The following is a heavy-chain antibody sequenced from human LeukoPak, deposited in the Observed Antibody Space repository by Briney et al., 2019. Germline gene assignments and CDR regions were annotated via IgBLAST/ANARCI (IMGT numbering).Heavy chain of an antibody. CDR3: AREGDRAVAGKSSHYYGMDV. D-gene: IGHD6-19*01. CDR1: GGSISSYY. V-gene: IGHV4-59*12. J-gene: IGHJ6*02. CDR2: IYYSGST. Sequence: PSETLSLTCTVSGGSISSYYWSWIRQPPGKRLEWIGHIYYSGSTNYNPSLKSRVTISVDTSKNQFSLQLNSVTPEDTAVYYCAREGDRAVAGKSSHYYGMDVWGQGTTVTVSS.